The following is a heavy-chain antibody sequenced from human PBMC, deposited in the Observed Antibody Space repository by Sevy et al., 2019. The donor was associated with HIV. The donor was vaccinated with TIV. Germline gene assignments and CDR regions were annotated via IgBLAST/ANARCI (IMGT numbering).Heavy chain of an antibody. D-gene: IGHD3-22*01. J-gene: IGHJ1*01. CDR2: ISGSGGST. Sequence: GGSLRLSCAASGFTFSSYAMSWVRQAPGKGLEWVSAISGSGGSTYYADSVKGRFTISRDNSKNTLYLQMNSLRAEDTAVYYCAKRGYTMIVRGINFQHWGQGTLVTVSS. CDR1: GFTFSSYA. V-gene: IGHV3-23*01. CDR3: AKRGYTMIVRGINFQH.